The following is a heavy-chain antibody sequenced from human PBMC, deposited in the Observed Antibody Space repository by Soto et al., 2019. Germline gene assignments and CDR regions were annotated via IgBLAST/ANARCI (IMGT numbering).Heavy chain of an antibody. CDR3: ARRGPRLAVRGVFDY. J-gene: IGHJ4*02. CDR2: INHSGST. Sequence: SETLSLTCAVYGGSFSGYYWSWIRQPPGKGLEWIGEINHSGSTNYNPSLKSRVTISVDTSKDQFSLKLSSVTAADTAVYYCARRGPRLAVRGVFDYWGQGTLVTVSS. V-gene: IGHV4-34*01. CDR1: GGSFSGYY. D-gene: IGHD3-10*01.